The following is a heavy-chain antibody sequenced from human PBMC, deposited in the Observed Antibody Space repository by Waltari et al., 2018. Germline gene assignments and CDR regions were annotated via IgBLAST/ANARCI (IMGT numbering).Heavy chain of an antibody. Sequence: EVQLVESGGGLVQPGGSLGLSCAALGLTFSNYNMNWVRQAPGKGLEWISYISGGSGIMYYADSVKGRFTISRDNAKNSLFLQLNSLRGEDTAVYYCARHGFDYWGQGALVTVSS. J-gene: IGHJ4*02. CDR1: GLTFSNYN. V-gene: IGHV3-48*04. CDR3: ARHGFDY. CDR2: ISGGSGIM.